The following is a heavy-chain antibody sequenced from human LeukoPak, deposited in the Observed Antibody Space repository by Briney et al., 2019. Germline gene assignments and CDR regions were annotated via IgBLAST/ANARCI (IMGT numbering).Heavy chain of an antibody. J-gene: IGHJ4*02. CDR3: ARVQVGLTTAPFDY. Sequence: GGSLRLSCAAPGFTFSSYWMSWVRQAPGKGLEWVANIKQDGSEKYYVDSVKGRFTISRDNAKNSLYLQMNSLRAEDTAVYYCARVQVGLTTAPFDYWGQGTLVTVSS. V-gene: IGHV3-7*01. CDR2: IKQDGSEK. D-gene: IGHD4-11*01. CDR1: GFTFSSYW.